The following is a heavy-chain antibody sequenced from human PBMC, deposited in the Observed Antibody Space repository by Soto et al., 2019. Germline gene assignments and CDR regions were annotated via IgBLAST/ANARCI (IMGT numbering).Heavy chain of an antibody. CDR1: GGSISGYY. CDR2: INHSGST. CDR3: AGQVGVVIPAAMRDYYYYGMDV. Sequence: PSETLSLTCVVYGGSISGYYWSWIRQPPGKGLEWVGEINHSGSTNYNPSLKSRGTISVDTSKNQFSLKLNSVTAADTAVYYCAGQVGVVIPAAMRDYYYYGMDVWGQGTTVTVS. V-gene: IGHV4-34*01. D-gene: IGHD2-2*01. J-gene: IGHJ6*02.